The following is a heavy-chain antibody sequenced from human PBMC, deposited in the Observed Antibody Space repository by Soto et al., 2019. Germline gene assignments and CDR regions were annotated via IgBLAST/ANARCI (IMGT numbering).Heavy chain of an antibody. J-gene: IGHJ4*02. V-gene: IGHV1-3*01. CDR3: AREGVGSAWYFDY. CDR2: INAANGNT. CDR1: VYTFTTHA. D-gene: IGHD6-19*01. Sequence: ASVKVSSTASVYTFTTHAIHWVRQAPGQRLEWMGWINAANGNTKYSQKFQGRITITRDTSASTVYMDLSGLRSEDTAVYYCAREGVGSAWYFDYWGQGILVTVSS.